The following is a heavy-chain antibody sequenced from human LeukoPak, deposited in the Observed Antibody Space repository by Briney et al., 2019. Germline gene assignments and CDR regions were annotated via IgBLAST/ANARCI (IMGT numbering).Heavy chain of an antibody. D-gene: IGHD3-10*02. V-gene: IGHV3-23*01. Sequence: GGSLTLSCAASGFIFRSYALRWVRQARGEGLEWVSNINGSGGSTYYSDSVKGRFTTSRDNSKNSLYLQINSLRAEDTAVYYFAELGITIIGGVWGKGTTVTISS. J-gene: IGHJ6*01. CDR3: AELGITIIGGV. CDR2: INGSGGST. CDR1: GFIFRSYA.